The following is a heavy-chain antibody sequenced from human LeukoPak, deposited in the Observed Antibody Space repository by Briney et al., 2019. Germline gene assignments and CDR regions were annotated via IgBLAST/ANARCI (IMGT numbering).Heavy chain of an antibody. J-gene: IGHJ4*02. CDR1: GYSFTSYW. Sequence: GESLKISRKGSGYSFTSYWIGWVRQMPGKGLEWMGIIYPGDSDTRYSPSFQGQVTISADKSISTAYLQWSSLKASDTAMYYCARHVRYSSGWYYFDYWGQGTLVTVSS. CDR3: ARHVRYSSGWYYFDY. V-gene: IGHV5-51*01. D-gene: IGHD6-19*01. CDR2: IYPGDSDT.